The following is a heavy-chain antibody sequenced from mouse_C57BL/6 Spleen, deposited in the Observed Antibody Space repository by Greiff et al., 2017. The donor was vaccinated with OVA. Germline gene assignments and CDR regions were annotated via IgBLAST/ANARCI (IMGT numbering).Heavy chain of an antibody. V-gene: IGHV1-64*01. Sequence: QVQLQQPGAELVKPGASVKLSCKASGYTFTSYWMHWVKQRPGQGLEWIGMIHPNSGSTNYNEKFKSKATLTVDKSSSTAYMQLSSLTSEDSAVYYCARERGDYDDDWYGYFDVWGTGTTLTVSS. CDR2: IHPNSGST. CDR1: GYTFTSYW. CDR3: ARERGDYDDDWYGYFDV. D-gene: IGHD2-4*01. J-gene: IGHJ1*03.